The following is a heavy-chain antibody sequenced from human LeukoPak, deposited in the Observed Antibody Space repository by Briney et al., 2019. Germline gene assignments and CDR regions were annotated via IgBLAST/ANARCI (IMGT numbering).Heavy chain of an antibody. V-gene: IGHV3-23*01. CDR3: AKVAGYSYVGVYYFDY. D-gene: IGHD5-18*01. J-gene: IGHJ4*02. CDR2: ISGSGGST. CDR1: GITFSAYA. Sequence: GALRLSCAASGITFSAYAMNWVRQAPGKGLEWVSAISGSGGSTYYADSVKGRFTISRDNSKNTLYLQMNSLRAEDTAVYYCAKVAGYSYVGVYYFDYWGQGTLVTVSS.